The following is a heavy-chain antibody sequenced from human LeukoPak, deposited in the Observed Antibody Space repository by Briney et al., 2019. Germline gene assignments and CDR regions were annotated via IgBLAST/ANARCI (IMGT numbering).Heavy chain of an antibody. D-gene: IGHD3-22*01. V-gene: IGHV4-61*02. J-gene: IGHJ4*02. CDR2: IYTSGST. CDR1: GGSISSGSYY. Sequence: SQTLSLTCTVSGGSISSGSYYWSWIRQPAGKGLEWIGRIYTSGSTNYNPSLKSRVTISVDTSKNQFSLKLSSVTAADTAVYYCARDRSGYYPAFFYWGQGTLVTVSS. CDR3: ARDRSGYYPAFFY.